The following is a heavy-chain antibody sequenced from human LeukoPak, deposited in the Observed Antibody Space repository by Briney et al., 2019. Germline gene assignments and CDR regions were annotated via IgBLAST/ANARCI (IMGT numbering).Heavy chain of an antibody. V-gene: IGHV3-7*01. CDR2: IRQDGTDK. CDR1: GFTFSSYE. Sequence: GGSLRLSCAASGFTFSSYEMNWVRQAPGKGLEWVANIRQDGTDKQYVDSVKGRFTISRDNAKNSLFLQTDSLRAEDSAVYYCVRYSRSITPAYWGQGTLVTVSS. CDR3: VRYSRSITPAY. J-gene: IGHJ4*02. D-gene: IGHD2-21*01.